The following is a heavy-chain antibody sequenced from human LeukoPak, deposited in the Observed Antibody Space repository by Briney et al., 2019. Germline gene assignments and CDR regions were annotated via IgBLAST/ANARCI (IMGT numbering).Heavy chain of an antibody. CDR1: GFTFSNAW. V-gene: IGHV4-4*02. D-gene: IGHD6-19*01. CDR3: ARGGQGRIAVADGGFDY. Sequence: KTGGSLRLSCAASGFTFSNAWMSWVRQAPGKGLEWIGSIYYSGSTYYNPSLKSRVTISVDTSKNQFSLKLSSVTAADTAVYYCARGGQGRIAVADGGFDYWGQGTLVTVSS. J-gene: IGHJ4*02. CDR2: IYYSGST.